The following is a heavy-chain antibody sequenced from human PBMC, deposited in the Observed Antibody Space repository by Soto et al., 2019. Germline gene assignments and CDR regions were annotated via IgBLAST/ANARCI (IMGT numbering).Heavy chain of an antibody. CDR2: ISYDGSNK. V-gene: IGHV3-30*18. D-gene: IGHD5-18*01. CDR3: AKASDRIQLWSPHFDY. J-gene: IGHJ4*02. Sequence: GGSLRLSCAASGFTFSSYGMHWVRQAPCKGLEWVAVISYDGSNKYYADSVKGRFTISRDNSKNTLYLQMNSLRAEDTAVYYCAKASDRIQLWSPHFDYWGQGTLVTVSS. CDR1: GFTFSSYG.